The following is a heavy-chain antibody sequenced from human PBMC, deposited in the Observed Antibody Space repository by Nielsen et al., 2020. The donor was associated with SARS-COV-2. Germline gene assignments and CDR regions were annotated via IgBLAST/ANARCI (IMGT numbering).Heavy chain of an antibody. CDR3: ARDGVGYYYYMGV. D-gene: IGHD3-3*01. V-gene: IGHV3-66*01. CDR2: IFSDGST. CDR1: GFIVSKNY. Sequence: GESLKISCAASGFIVSKNYMNWVRQAPGKGLEWVSVIFSDGSTYYADSVKGRFTISRDTSRNTLFLQMNSLRDEDTGVYYCARDGVGYYYYMGVWGKRTTVTVSS. J-gene: IGHJ6*03.